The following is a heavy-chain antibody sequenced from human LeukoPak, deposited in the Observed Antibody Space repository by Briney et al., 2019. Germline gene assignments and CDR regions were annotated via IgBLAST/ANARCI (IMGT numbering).Heavy chain of an antibody. CDR1: GFTFSTCW. D-gene: IGHD1-26*01. Sequence: GGSLRLSCAASGFTFSTCWMSWVRQAPGKGLEWVANIKQDGSEKYYVDSVKDRFTISRDNAKNSLYLQMNSLRAEDTAVYYCARDPDHIEGANFHYWGQGTLVTVSS. V-gene: IGHV3-7*01. CDR2: IKQDGSEK. J-gene: IGHJ4*02. CDR3: ARDPDHIEGANFHY.